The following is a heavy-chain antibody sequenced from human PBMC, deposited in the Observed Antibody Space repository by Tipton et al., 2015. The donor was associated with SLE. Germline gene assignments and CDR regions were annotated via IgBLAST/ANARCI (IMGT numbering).Heavy chain of an antibody. V-gene: IGHV3-30*04. J-gene: IGHJ6*02. CDR2: ISADGTNK. CDR3: ARDLRGLWYGMDV. Sequence: SLRLSCAGSGFTFSSNAMHWVRQAPGKGLEWVAVISADGTNKYYADSVKGRSTLSRDNSKNTLYLQMSSLRAEDTAVYYCARDLRGLWYGMDVWGQGTTVTVSS. CDR1: GFTFSSNA. D-gene: IGHD5-18*01.